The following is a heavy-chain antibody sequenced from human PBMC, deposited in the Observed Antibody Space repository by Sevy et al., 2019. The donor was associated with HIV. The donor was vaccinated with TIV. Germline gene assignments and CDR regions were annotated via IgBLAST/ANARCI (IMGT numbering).Heavy chain of an antibody. D-gene: IGHD2-2*01. CDR3: ARDPEKYCSSTRCYPRNYYYGMDV. CDR2: INHSGST. V-gene: IGHV4-34*01. CDR1: GGSFSGYY. Sequence: SETLSLTCAVYGGSFSGYYWSWIRQPPGKGLEWIGEINHSGSTNYNPSLKSRVTISVDTSKNQFSLKLSSVTAADTAVYYCARDPEKYCSSTRCYPRNYYYGMDVWGQGTTVTVSS. J-gene: IGHJ6*02.